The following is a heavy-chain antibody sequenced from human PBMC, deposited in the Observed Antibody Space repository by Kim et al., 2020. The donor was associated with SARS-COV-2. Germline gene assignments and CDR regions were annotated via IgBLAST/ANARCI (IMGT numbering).Heavy chain of an antibody. CDR3: ARRSLGFPWELLTTDAFDI. J-gene: IGHJ3*02. Sequence: SRVTISVDTSKNQFSLKLSSVTAADTAVYYCARRSLGFPWELLTTDAFDIWGQGTMVTVSS. V-gene: IGHV4-59*01. D-gene: IGHD1-26*01.